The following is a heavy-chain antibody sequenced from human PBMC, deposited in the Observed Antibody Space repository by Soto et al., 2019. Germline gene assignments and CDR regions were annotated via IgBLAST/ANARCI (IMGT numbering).Heavy chain of an antibody. D-gene: IGHD5-12*01. V-gene: IGHV3-20*04. J-gene: IGHJ3*02. Sequence: PGGSLILSCAASGFTFYYYCMSWVRQAPGKGLEWVSGINWNGGSTGYADSVKGRFTISRDNAKNSLYLQMNSLRAEDTALYYCARVPPGGYSGYDSAFDIWGQGTMVTVSS. CDR2: INWNGGST. CDR1: GFTFYYYC. CDR3: ARVPPGGYSGYDSAFDI.